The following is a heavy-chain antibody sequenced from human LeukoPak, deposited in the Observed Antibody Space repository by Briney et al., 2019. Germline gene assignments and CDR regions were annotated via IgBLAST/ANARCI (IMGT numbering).Heavy chain of an antibody. CDR2: INSDGREG. D-gene: IGHD6-13*01. V-gene: IGHV3-7*03. CDR3: ARSDSSSWYPSYYYYGMDV. CDR1: GFTFSGFW. J-gene: IGHJ6*02. Sequence: GGSLRLSCAVSGFTFSGFWMNWSRQAPGKGLEWVASINSDGREGYYADVVKGRFTISRDNAKNSLYLQINSLRAEDTAVYYCARSDSSSWYPSYYYYGMDVWGQGTTVTVSS.